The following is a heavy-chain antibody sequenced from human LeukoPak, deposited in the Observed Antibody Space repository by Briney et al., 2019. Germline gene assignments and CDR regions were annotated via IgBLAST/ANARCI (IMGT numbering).Heavy chain of an antibody. Sequence: SETLSLPCTVSGYSISTGYYWGWIRQPPGKGLEWIGSIYHSGSTYSNQSLKSRVTISVDTSKNQFSLNLSSVTAADTAVYYCARVDWLANYYYYMDVWGKGTTVTVSS. CDR1: GYSISTGYY. D-gene: IGHD2-21*01. CDR2: IYHSGST. V-gene: IGHV4-38-2*02. J-gene: IGHJ6*03. CDR3: ARVDWLANYYYYMDV.